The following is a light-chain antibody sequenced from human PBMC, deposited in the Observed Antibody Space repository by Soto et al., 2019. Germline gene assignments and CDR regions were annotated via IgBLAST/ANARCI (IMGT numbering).Light chain of an antibody. CDR3: RRYENRLSHLV. V-gene: IGLV1-40*01. CDR2: GDN. Sequence: QSVLTQPPSVSGAPGQRVTIPCTGGSSNIGSFYDVHWYQQLPGTVPKLLIYGDNNRPSGVPDRFSGPKSANSSHLAINGVKHVEEADYDCRRYENRLSHLVFGGATKLTVL. J-gene: IGLJ2*01. CDR1: SSNIGSFYD.